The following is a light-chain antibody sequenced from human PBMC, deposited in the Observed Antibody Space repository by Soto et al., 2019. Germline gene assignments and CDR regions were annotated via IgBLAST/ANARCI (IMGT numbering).Light chain of an antibody. CDR2: VAS. V-gene: IGKV3-20*01. CDR3: QQYGRSPLA. Sequence: IVLTQSPGTLSFSPGERATLSCRASQSISDDFLAWYQQRPGQAPRLLIYVASFRATGIPDRFSGSGSGTEFTLTISRLEPEDAAVYFCQQYGRSPLAFGGGTKVDIK. CDR1: QSISDDF. J-gene: IGKJ4*01.